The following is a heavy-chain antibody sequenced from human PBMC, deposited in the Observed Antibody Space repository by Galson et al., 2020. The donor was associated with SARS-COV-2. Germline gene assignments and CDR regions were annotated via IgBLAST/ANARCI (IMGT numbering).Heavy chain of an antibody. J-gene: IGHJ4*02. Sequence: GESLKISCAASGFTVSSNYMSWVRQAPGKGLEWVSVIYSGGSTYYADSVKGSFTISRDNSKNTLYLQMNSLRAEDTAVYYCARDLVLRGATYWGQGTLVTVSS. V-gene: IGHV3-66*01. CDR3: ARDLVLRGATY. D-gene: IGHD3-10*01. CDR1: GFTVSSNY. CDR2: IYSGGST.